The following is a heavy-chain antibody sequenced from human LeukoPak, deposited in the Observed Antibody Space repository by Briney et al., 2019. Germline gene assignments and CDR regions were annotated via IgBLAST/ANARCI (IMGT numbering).Heavy chain of an antibody. CDR1: GYTFTSYY. J-gene: IGHJ3*02. Sequence: ASVKVSCKASGYTFTSYYMHWVRQAPGQRLEWMGWINAGNGNTKYSQKFQGRVTITRDTSASTAYMELSSLRSEDTAVYYCARAGYYDSSGYRTDAFDIWGQGTMVTVSS. D-gene: IGHD3-22*01. CDR2: INAGNGNT. V-gene: IGHV1-3*01. CDR3: ARAGYYDSSGYRTDAFDI.